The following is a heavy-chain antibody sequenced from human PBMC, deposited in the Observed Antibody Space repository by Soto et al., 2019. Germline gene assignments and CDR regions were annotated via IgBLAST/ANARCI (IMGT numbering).Heavy chain of an antibody. J-gene: IGHJ5*02. CDR1: AYTYG. Sequence: GASVKVSCKASAYTYGLSWVRRAPGQGLEWMGWISAYNGNTNYAQKLQGRVTMTTDTSTSTAYMELRSLRSDDTAVYYCARADSSGWYVWFDPWGQGTLVTVSS. CDR2: ISAYNGNT. D-gene: IGHD6-19*01. CDR3: ARADSSGWYVWFDP. V-gene: IGHV1-18*01.